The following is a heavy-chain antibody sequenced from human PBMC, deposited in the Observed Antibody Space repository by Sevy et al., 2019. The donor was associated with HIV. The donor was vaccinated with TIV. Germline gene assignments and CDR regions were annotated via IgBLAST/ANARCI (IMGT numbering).Heavy chain of an antibody. J-gene: IGHJ1*01. Sequence: GGSLRLSCAASGFTFSNVWMTWVRQAPGKGLEWVGHSKSKTDGGTTDYAAPVRGRFTISRDDSKNTLYLQMNSLKIEDTAVYYCTTGGSLFQHWGQRTLVTVSS. CDR1: GFTFSNVW. CDR2: SKSKTDGGTT. D-gene: IGHD3-16*01. V-gene: IGHV3-15*01. CDR3: TTGGSLFQH.